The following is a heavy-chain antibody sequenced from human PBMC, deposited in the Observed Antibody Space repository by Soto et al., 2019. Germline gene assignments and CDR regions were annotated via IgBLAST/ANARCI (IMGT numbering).Heavy chain of an antibody. CDR2: ISYDGSNK. CDR3: AKDHIISWPALGGFDP. J-gene: IGHJ5*02. D-gene: IGHD3-16*01. V-gene: IGHV3-30*18. Sequence: ESGGGVVQPGRSLRLSCAASGFTFSSYGMHWVRQAPGKGLEWVAVISYDGSNKYYADSVKGRFTISRDNSKNTLYLQMNSLRAEDTAVYYCAKDHIISWPALGGFDPWGQGTLVTVSS. CDR1: GFTFSSYG.